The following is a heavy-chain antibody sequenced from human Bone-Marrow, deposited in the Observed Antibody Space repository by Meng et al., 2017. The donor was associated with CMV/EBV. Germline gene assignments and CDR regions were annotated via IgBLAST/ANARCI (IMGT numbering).Heavy chain of an antibody. Sequence: ASVKVSCKAPGYTFTGYYMHWVRQAPGQGLEWMGWINPNSGGTNYAQKFQGRVTMTRDTSISTAYMELSRLRSDDTAVYYCARDSITMVRGVSAEDYWGQGTLVTVSS. J-gene: IGHJ4*02. D-gene: IGHD3-10*01. CDR1: GYTFTGYY. CDR3: ARDSITMVRGVSAEDY. CDR2: INPNSGGT. V-gene: IGHV1-2*02.